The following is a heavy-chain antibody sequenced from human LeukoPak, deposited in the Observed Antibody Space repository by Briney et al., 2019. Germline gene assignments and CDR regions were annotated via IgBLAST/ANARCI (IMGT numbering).Heavy chain of an antibody. D-gene: IGHD3-22*01. CDR2: ISSSSSTI. CDR3: ARDSSYYYDSSGYYSANY. V-gene: IGHV3-48*02. J-gene: IGHJ4*02. Sequence: GGSLRLSCAASGFTFSSYSMNWVRQAPGKGLEWVSYISSSSSTIYYADSVKGRFTISRDNAKNSLYLQMNSLRDEDTAVYYCARDSSYYYDSSGYYSANYWGQGTLVTVSS. CDR1: GFTFSSYS.